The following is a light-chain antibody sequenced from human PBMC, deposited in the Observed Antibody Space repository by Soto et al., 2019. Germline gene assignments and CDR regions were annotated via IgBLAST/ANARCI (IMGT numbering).Light chain of an antibody. CDR1: SSNIGAGHD. J-gene: IGLJ1*01. CDR3: QSYDSSLSGSEV. CDR2: GNG. V-gene: IGLV1-40*01. Sequence: QSVLTQPPSVFGAPGQRVTISCTGSSSNIGAGHDVHWYQQLPGTAPKLLIYGNGNRPSGVPERFSGSKSGTSASLAITGLQAEDEADYYCQSYDSSLSGSEVFGTGTKVTVL.